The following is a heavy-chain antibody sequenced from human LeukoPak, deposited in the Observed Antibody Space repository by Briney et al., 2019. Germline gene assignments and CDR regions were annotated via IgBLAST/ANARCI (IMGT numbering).Heavy chain of an antibody. D-gene: IGHD2-15*01. CDR3: ARVYCSGGSCSTGDYLDY. J-gene: IGHJ4*02. Sequence: PGGSLRLSCAASGFTFSSYSMNWVRQAPGKGLEWVSYISSSSSTIYYADSVKGRFTISRDSAKNSLYLQMNSLRAEDTAVYYCARVYCSGGSCSTGDYLDYWGQGTLVTVSS. CDR2: ISSSSSTI. CDR1: GFTFSSYS. V-gene: IGHV3-48*01.